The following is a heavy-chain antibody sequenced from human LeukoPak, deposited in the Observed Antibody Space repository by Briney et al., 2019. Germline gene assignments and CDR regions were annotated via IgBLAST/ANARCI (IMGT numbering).Heavy chain of an antibody. CDR2: IYSDGVT. V-gene: IGHV3-66*02. J-gene: IGHJ5*02. CDR1: GFTVSSYG. Sequence: GGSLRLSCAASGFTVSSYGMSWVRQAPGKGPEWVSLIYSDGVTRYADSVQGRFTISRDNSKNTVYLQMNNLRVEDTAVYHCVRDRAEGRAWVEFDPWGQGILVTVPS. CDR3: VRDRAEGRAWVEFDP.